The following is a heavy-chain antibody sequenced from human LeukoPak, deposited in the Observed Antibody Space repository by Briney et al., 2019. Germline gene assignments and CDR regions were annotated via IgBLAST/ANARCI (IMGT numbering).Heavy chain of an antibody. CDR1: GFTFDDYA. CDR2: ISWNSGSI. CDR3: AKDRIPRYSSSSAVDY. D-gene: IGHD6-6*01. J-gene: IGHJ4*02. Sequence: PGGSLRLSCAASGFTFDDYAMHWVRQAPGKGLEWVSGISWNSGSIGYADSVKGRFTISRDNAKNSLYLQMNSLRAEDTALYYCAKDRIPRYSSSSAVDYWGQGPLVTVSS. V-gene: IGHV3-9*01.